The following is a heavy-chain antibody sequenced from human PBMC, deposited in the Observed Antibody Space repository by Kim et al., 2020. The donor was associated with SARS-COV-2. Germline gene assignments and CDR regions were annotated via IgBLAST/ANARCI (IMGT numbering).Heavy chain of an antibody. J-gene: IGHJ3*02. CDR3: ASDGPYDSSGYDAFDI. Sequence: SVKGRFTISRDNSKNTLYLQMNSLRAEDTAVYYCASDGPYDSSGYDAFDIWGQGTMVTVSS. D-gene: IGHD3-22*01. V-gene: IGHV3-66*01.